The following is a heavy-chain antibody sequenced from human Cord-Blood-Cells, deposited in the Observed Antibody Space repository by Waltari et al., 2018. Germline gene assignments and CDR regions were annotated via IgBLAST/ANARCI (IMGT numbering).Heavy chain of an antibody. D-gene: IGHD1-26*01. V-gene: IGHV4-39*01. CDR1: GGSIRSSSYY. CDR2: IYYSRST. Sequence: QLQLQESGPGLVKPSETLSPTCTVSGGSIRSSSYYWGWTRQPPGQGLEWIGSIYYSRSTSYNPSLKSRVTISVDTSKNQFSLKLSSVTAADTAVYYCASHGSSRHFDYWGQGTLVTVSS. J-gene: IGHJ4*02. CDR3: ASHGSSRHFDY.